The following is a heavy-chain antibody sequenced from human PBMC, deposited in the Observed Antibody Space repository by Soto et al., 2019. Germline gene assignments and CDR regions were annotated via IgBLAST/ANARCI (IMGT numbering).Heavy chain of an antibody. CDR1: GFTVSSNY. CDR3: ARAQGDYDFWSGYYRYYFDY. CDR2: IYSGGST. V-gene: IGHV3-53*01. Sequence: VQLVESGGGLIQPGGSLRLSCAASGFTVSSNYMSWVRQAPGKGLEWVSVIYSGGSTYYADSVKGRFTISRDNSKNTLYLQMNSLRAEDTAVYYCARAQGDYDFWSGYYRYYFDYWGQGTLVTVSS. D-gene: IGHD3-3*01. J-gene: IGHJ4*02.